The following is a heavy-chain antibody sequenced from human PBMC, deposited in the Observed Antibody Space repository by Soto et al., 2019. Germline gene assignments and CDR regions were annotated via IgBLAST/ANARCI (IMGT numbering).Heavy chain of an antibody. V-gene: IGHV4-34*01. J-gene: IGHJ6*02. CDR2: INHSGTT. CDR3: ARADRTLVTSYGLDV. Sequence: SETLSLTCAVSGGSFSGFYLTWIRQPPGEGLEWIGEINHSGTTNFNPSLRSRLTISLDSSKKHFSLKLTSMTAADAAVYYCARADRTLVTSYGLDVWGQGTTVTVSS. D-gene: IGHD2-21*02. CDR1: GGSFSGFY.